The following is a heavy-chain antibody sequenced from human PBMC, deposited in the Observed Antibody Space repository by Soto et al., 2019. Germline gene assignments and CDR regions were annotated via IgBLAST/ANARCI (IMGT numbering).Heavy chain of an antibody. CDR1: GGSVSSSSYY. CDR2: IYDSGST. Sequence: QVQLQESGPRLVKPSETLSLSCTVSGGSVSSSSYYWSWIRQPPGKGLEWIGYIYDSGSTNYNPSLPTRVTISVDTSENQFSLKLSSVTAADTAVYYCAGPDGSLDYWGQGTLVTVSS. J-gene: IGHJ4*02. CDR3: AGPDGSLDY. V-gene: IGHV4-61*01. D-gene: IGHD3-22*01.